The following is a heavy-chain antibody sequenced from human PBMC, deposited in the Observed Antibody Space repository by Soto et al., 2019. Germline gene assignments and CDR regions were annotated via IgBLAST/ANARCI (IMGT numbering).Heavy chain of an antibody. CDR2: IYYSGST. V-gene: IGHV4-31*03. Sequence: PSETLSLTCTVSGGSISSGGYYWSWIRQHPGKGLEWIGYIYYSGSTYYNPSLKSRVTISVDTSKNQFSLKLSSVTAADTAVYYCARIKYCSSTSCHSYYGMDVWGQGTTVTVSS. CDR1: GGSISSGGYY. D-gene: IGHD2-2*01. J-gene: IGHJ6*02. CDR3: ARIKYCSSTSCHSYYGMDV.